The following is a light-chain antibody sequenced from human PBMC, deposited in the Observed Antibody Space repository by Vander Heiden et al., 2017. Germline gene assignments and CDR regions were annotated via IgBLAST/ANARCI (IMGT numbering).Light chain of an antibody. J-gene: IGKJ5*01. Sequence: IKKTQVPFSLSASVGDRVTITCRASQSISSYLNWYQQKPGKAPKLLIYAASSLQSGVLFRFKGNRAYAVFCRLDSWALPIYLEDIHCQQEDRAPHTFGQGTLLEIK. V-gene: IGKV1-39*01. CDR2: AAS. CDR1: QSISSY. CDR3: QQEDRAPHT.